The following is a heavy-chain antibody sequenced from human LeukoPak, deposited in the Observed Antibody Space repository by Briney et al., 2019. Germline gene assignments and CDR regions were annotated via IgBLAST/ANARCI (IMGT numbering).Heavy chain of an antibody. CDR1: GYTFTSYG. V-gene: IGHV1-8*01. D-gene: IGHD6-19*01. CDR3: ARRRPSGWFGYYYYYGMDV. Sequence: VASVKVSCKASGYTFTSYGINWVRQATGQGLEWMGWMNPNSGNTGYAQKFQGRVTMNRSTSISTAYMELSSLRSEDTAAYYCARRRPSGWFGYYYYYGMDVWGQGTTVTVSS. CDR2: MNPNSGNT. J-gene: IGHJ6*02.